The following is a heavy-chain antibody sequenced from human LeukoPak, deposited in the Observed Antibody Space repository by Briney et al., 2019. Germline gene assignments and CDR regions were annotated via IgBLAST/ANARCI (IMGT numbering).Heavy chain of an antibody. CDR3: ARGRGNGECYCAMGV. CDR2: ISSGGTTT. V-gene: IGHV3-48*03. J-gene: IGHJ6*02. Sequence: PGGSLRLSCAASGFTFSSYEMNWVRQAPGKGLEWVSYISSGGTTTYYADSVKGRFTISRDNSKNSLYLQMNSLRAEDTAVYYCARGRGNGECYCAMGVWGQGTTVTVSS. D-gene: IGHD3-10*01. CDR1: GFTFSSYE.